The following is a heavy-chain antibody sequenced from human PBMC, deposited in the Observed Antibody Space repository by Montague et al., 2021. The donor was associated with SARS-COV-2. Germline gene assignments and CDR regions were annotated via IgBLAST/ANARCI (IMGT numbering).Heavy chain of an antibody. V-gene: IGHV4-34*01. CDR1: GGSFSGYY. Sequence: SETLSITCAVYGGSFSGYYWSWIRQPPGKGLEWIGEINHSGSTNYNPSLESRVTISVDTSENQFSLKLRSVIAADTAVHYCARLLPDGTVVATDIPFDSWGQGTLVTVSS. D-gene: IGHD2-21*02. CDR3: ARLLPDGTVVATDIPFDS. J-gene: IGHJ4*02. CDR2: INHSGST.